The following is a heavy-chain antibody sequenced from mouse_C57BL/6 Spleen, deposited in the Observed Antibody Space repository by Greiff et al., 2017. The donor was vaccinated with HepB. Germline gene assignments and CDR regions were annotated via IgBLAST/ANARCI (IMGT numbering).Heavy chain of an antibody. CDR1: GYAFSSSW. V-gene: IGHV1-82*01. J-gene: IGHJ4*01. D-gene: IGHD2-4*01. Sequence: VQLQQSGPELVKPGASVKISCKASGYAFSSSWMNWVKQRPGKGLEWIGRIYPGDGDTNYNGKFKGKATLTADKSSSTAYMQLSSLTSEDSAVYCCARHGDYDGGAMDYWGQGTSVTVSS. CDR3: ARHGDYDGGAMDY. CDR2: IYPGDGDT.